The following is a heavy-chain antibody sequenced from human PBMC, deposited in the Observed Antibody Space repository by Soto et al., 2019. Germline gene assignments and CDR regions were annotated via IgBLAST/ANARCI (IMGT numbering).Heavy chain of an antibody. CDR2: IDPSDSYT. Sequence: PVESVKISCNGSGYSFTSYWISWVRQMPGKGLEWMGRIDPSDSYTNYSPSFQGHVTISADKSISTAYLQWSSLKASDTAMYYCARLGGYYDSSGYLVYWGQGTLVTVSS. V-gene: IGHV5-10-1*01. CDR1: GYSFTSYW. D-gene: IGHD3-22*01. CDR3: ARLGGYYDSSGYLVY. J-gene: IGHJ4*02.